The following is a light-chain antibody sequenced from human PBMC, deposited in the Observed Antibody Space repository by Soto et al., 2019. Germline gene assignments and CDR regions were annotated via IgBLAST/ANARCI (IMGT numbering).Light chain of an antibody. CDR2: KVS. CDR1: RSLIYTDGNTY. CDR3: MQGTHWPYT. Sequence: DVVMTQSPLSLPVTLGQPASISCRASRSLIYTDGNTYLNWFHQRPGQSPRRLFAKVSNRDSGVPDRFSGSGSGTDFKLKISRVEAEDVGLYYCMQGTHWPYTFGKGTKLEIK. J-gene: IGKJ2*01. V-gene: IGKV2-30*01.